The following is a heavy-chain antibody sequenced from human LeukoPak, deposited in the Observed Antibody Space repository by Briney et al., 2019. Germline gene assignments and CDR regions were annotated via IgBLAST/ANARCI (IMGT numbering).Heavy chain of an antibody. J-gene: IGHJ3*02. CDR2: INAGNGNT. CDR3: AGEISARYNWNDGDAFDI. Sequence: ASVKVSCKASGYTFTSYAMHWVRQAPGQRLEWMGWINAGNGNTKYSQKFQGRVTITRDTSASTAYMELSSLRSEDTAVYYCAGEISARYNWNDGDAFDIWGQGTMVTVSS. CDR1: GYTFTSYA. V-gene: IGHV1-3*01. D-gene: IGHD1-1*01.